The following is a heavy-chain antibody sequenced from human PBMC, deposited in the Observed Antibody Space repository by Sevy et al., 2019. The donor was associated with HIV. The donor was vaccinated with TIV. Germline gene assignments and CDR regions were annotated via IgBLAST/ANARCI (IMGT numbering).Heavy chain of an antibody. CDR1: GGSITSLY. Sequence: SESLSLTCTVSGGSITSLYWNWIRQPPGKGLEWIVNIYYNGHINYNPSLKSRVTLSLDTSKNQFSLRLSSVTAADTAMYYCAGENAWGRGYSWGQGTLVTV. CDR3: AGENAWGRGYS. CDR2: IYYNGHI. D-gene: IGHD1-26*01. V-gene: IGHV4-59*08. J-gene: IGHJ4*02.